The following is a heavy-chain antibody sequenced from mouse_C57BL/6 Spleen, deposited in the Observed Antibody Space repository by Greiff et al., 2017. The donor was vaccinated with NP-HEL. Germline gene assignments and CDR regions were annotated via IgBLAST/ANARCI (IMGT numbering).Heavy chain of an antibody. V-gene: IGHV1-42*01. Sequence: VQLQQSGPELVKPGASVKISCKASGYSFTGYYMNWVKQSPEKSLEWIGEINPSTGGTTYNQKFKAKATLTVDKSSSTAYMQLKSLTSEDSAVYYCAKGGLLRDYFDYWGQGTTLTVSS. CDR2: INPSTGGT. J-gene: IGHJ2*01. D-gene: IGHD1-1*01. CDR3: AKGGLLRDYFDY. CDR1: GYSFTGYY.